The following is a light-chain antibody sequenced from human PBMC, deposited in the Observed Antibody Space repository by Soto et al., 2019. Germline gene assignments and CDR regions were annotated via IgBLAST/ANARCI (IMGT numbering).Light chain of an antibody. CDR1: QSVLYSSNNKNY. Sequence: DIVMTQSPDSLAVSLGERATINCKSSQSVLYSSNNKNYLAWYQQKPGQPPKPLIYWASTRESGVPDRFSGSGSGTDFTLTISSVQAEDGAVYYCQQYYSTPLTFGQGTKVEIK. CDR2: WAS. CDR3: QQYYSTPLT. V-gene: IGKV4-1*01. J-gene: IGKJ1*01.